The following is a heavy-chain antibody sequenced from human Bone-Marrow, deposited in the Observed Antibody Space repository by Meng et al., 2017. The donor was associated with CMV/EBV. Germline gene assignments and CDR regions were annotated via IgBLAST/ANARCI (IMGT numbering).Heavy chain of an antibody. CDR2: INPNSGGT. D-gene: IGHD6-6*01. J-gene: IGHJ5*02. CDR1: GYTFTVYY. V-gene: IGHV1-2*02. CDR3: ARGFSSSWDAWFDP. Sequence: VEYGGEVKNPGVSGKASCKASGYTFTVYYSHWVRRAPGQGLEWMGWINPNSGGTNYAQKFQGRVTMTRDTSISTAYMELSRLRSDDTAVYYCARGFSSSWDAWFDPWGQGTLVTVSS.